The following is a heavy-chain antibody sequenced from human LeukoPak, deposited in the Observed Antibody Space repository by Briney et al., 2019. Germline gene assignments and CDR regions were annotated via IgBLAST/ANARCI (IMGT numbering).Heavy chain of an antibody. D-gene: IGHD6-13*01. CDR3: AREHSSSWVDY. Sequence: SETLSLTCTVSGGSINSYYWSWIRQPPGKGLEWIGYIYYIGSTNYNPSLKSRVTISVDTSKNQFSLKLSSVTAADTAVYYCAREHSSSWVDYWGQGILVSVSS. V-gene: IGHV4-59*01. CDR1: GGSINSYY. J-gene: IGHJ4*02. CDR2: IYYIGST.